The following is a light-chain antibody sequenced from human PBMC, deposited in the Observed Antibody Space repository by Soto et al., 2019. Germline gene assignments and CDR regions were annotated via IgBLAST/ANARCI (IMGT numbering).Light chain of an antibody. CDR2: DVI. CDR3: CSYAGSYTHV. V-gene: IGLV2-11*01. CDR1: ISYVGAYIY. J-gene: IGLJ1*01. Sequence: QSAMTQPRSVSRSPGHSVTFSFAGTISYVGAYIYVSWYQQHQGKAPKLIIYDVIKRTSGVPDRFSGSKSGNNSSLTISGLQAEDEADYYCCSYAGSYTHVFGTAPKV.